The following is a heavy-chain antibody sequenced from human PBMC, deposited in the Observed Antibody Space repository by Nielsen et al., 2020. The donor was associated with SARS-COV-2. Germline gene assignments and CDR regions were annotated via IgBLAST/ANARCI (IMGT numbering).Heavy chain of an antibody. CDR1: GFTFSHYA. V-gene: IGHV3-30*04. J-gene: IGHJ4*02. D-gene: IGHD3-22*01. CDR3: ARDSWDSLRYFAH. Sequence: GESLKISCVASGFTFSHYAMHWVRQAPGKGLEWVAIISYDGSNKYYADSVKGRFTISRDDSKNTLYLQMNSLRPDDTAVYYCARDSWDSLRYFAHWGQGAQVTVSS. CDR2: ISYDGSNK.